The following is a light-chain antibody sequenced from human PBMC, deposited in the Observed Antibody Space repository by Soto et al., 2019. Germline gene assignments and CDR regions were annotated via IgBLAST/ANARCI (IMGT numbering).Light chain of an antibody. V-gene: IGKV3-11*01. J-gene: IGKJ1*01. CDR2: ADS. CDR3: QQRSNWPTWT. CDR1: QSVSGY. Sequence: EIVLTQSPATLSLSPGETATLSCRASQSVSGYIGWYQQKPGQAPRLLIYADSNRATGIPARFSGSGSGTDFTLTISSLEPEDFAVYYCQQRSNWPTWTFGQGTKVDIK.